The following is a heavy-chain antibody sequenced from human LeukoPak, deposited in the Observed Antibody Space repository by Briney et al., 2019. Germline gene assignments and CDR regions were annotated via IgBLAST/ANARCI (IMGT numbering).Heavy chain of an antibody. CDR2: ISSSSSYI. CDR3: ARDLGLEPFY. J-gene: IGHJ4*02. Sequence: GGSLRLSCAASGFTFSSYSMNWVRQAPGKGLEWVSSISSSSSYIYYAGSVKGRFTISRDNAKNSLYLQMNSLRAEDTAVYYCARDLGLEPFYWGQGTLVTVSS. D-gene: IGHD3/OR15-3a*01. V-gene: IGHV3-21*01. CDR1: GFTFSSYS.